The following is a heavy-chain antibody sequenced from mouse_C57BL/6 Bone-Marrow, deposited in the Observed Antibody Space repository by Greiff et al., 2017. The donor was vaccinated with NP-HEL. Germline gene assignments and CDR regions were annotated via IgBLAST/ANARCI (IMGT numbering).Heavy chain of an antibody. CDR2: FWWDDDK. V-gene: IGHV8-8*01. CDR1: GFSLSTFGMG. CDR3: ARTYYYGSSYWYFDV. Sequence: QVTLKVSGPGILQPSQTLSLTCSFSGFSLSTFGMGVGWIRQPSGKGLEWLAPFWWDDDKYYNPALKSRLTISKDTSKNQVFLKIANVDTADTATYYCARTYYYGSSYWYFDVWGTGTTVTVSS. J-gene: IGHJ1*03. D-gene: IGHD1-1*01.